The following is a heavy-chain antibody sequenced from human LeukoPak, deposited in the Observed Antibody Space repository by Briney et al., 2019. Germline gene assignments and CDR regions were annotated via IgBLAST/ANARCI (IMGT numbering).Heavy chain of an antibody. V-gene: IGHV1-8*03. CDR3: ARGQEWELIDY. J-gene: IGHJ4*02. CDR1: GYTFTSYD. Sequence: GASVKVSCKASGYTFTSYDINWVRQATGQGLEWMGWMNPNSGNTGHAQKFQGRVTITRNTSISTAYMELSSLRSEDTAVYYCARGQEWELIDYWGQGTLVTVSS. D-gene: IGHD1-26*01. CDR2: MNPNSGNT.